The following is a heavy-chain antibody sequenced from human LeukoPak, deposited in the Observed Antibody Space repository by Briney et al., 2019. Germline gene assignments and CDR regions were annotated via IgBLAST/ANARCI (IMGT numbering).Heavy chain of an antibody. CDR3: ARGRARGVVPAAIGAFDI. CDR2: IIPIFGTA. Sequence: ASVKVSCKASGGTFTSYAISWVRQAPGQGLEWMGGIIPIFGTANYAQKFQGRVTITADESTSTAYMELSSLRSEDTAVYYCARGRARGVVPAAIGAFDIWGQGTMVTVSS. J-gene: IGHJ3*02. D-gene: IGHD2-2*01. CDR1: GGTFTSYA. V-gene: IGHV1-69*01.